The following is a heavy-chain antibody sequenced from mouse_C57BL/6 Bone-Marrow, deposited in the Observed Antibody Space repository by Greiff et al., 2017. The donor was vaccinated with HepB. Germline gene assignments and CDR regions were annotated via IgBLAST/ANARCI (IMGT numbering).Heavy chain of an antibody. J-gene: IGHJ3*01. CDR1: FYTFTSYW. D-gene: IGHD2-3*01. Sequence: SSFHLSFNSSFYTFTSYWMHWVKQRPIQGLEWIGNIDPSDSETHYNQKFKDKATLTVDKSSSTAYMQLSSLTSEDSAVYYCASGYYRAYWGQGTLVTVSA. V-gene: IGHV1-52*01. CDR3: ASGYYRAY. CDR2: IDPSDSET.